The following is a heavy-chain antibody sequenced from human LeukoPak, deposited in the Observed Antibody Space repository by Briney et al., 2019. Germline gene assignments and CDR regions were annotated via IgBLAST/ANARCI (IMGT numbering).Heavy chain of an antibody. CDR1: GGSFSGYY. CDR3: ARLEGRWDDYTKYYFDY. Sequence: SETLSVTCAVYGGSFSGYYWSWIRQPPGKGLEWIGEINHRGGTNSNASLKSRVTISVDTSKNQFSLKLSSVTAADTAVYYCARLEGRWDDYTKYYFDYWGQGTLVTVSS. D-gene: IGHD4-11*01. CDR2: INHRGGT. V-gene: IGHV4-34*01. J-gene: IGHJ4*02.